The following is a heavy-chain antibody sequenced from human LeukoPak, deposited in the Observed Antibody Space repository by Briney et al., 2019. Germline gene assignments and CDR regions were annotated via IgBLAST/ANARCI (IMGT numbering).Heavy chain of an antibody. J-gene: IGHJ4*02. V-gene: IGHV3-9*03. D-gene: IGHD1-20*01. CDR2: ISWNSGSI. CDR3: AKARGYNWNRSPFDY. CDR1: GFTFDDYA. Sequence: PGGSLRLSCAASGFTFDDYAMHWVRQAPGKGLEWVPGISWNSGSIGYADSVKGRFTISRDNAKNSLYLQMNSLRAEDMALYYCAKARGYNWNRSPFDYWGQGTLVTVSS.